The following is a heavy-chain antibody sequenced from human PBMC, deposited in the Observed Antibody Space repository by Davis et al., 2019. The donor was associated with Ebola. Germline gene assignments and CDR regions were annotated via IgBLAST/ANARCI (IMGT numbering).Heavy chain of an antibody. J-gene: IGHJ6*02. CDR3: AGYCSSATCSKHYFDYYGMDV. CDR2: IKGDGTLT. D-gene: IGHD2-2*01. V-gene: IGHV3-74*03. CDR1: GFTFSRYW. Sequence: GSLRLSCAGSGFTFSRYWMHWVRQVPGKGLEWLSRIKGDGTLTTYADSVKGRFTISRDNAKNTLYLQMNSLGAEDTAIYYCAGYCSSATCSKHYFDYYGMDVWGPGTTVAVSS.